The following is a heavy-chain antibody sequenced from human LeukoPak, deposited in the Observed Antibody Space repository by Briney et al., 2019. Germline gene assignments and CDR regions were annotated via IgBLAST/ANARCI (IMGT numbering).Heavy chain of an antibody. J-gene: IGHJ4*02. Sequence: ASVKVSCKASGYTFTGYYMHWVRQAPGQGVEWMGWINPNSGGTNYAQKFQGRVTMTRDTSISTAYMELSRLRSDDTAVYYCARGWTTRSCFDYWGQGTLVTVSS. V-gene: IGHV1-2*02. CDR1: GYTFTGYY. CDR2: INPNSGGT. D-gene: IGHD4-11*01. CDR3: ARGWTTRSCFDY.